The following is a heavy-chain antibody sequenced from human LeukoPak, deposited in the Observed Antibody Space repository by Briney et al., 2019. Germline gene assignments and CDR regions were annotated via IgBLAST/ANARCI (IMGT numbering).Heavy chain of an antibody. D-gene: IGHD6-19*01. V-gene: IGHV3-30*04. CDR2: ISYDGSNE. J-gene: IGHJ4*02. Sequence: GGSLRLSCAASGFTFSSYAMHWVRQAPDKGLEWVAVISYDGSNEYYADSVKGRFTISRDNSKNTLYLQMNSLRAEDTAVYYCARDRQQWLNYFDYWGQGTLVTVSS. CDR1: GFTFSSYA. CDR3: ARDRQQWLNYFDY.